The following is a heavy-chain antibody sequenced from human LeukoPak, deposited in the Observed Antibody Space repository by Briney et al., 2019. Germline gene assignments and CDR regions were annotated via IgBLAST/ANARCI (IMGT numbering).Heavy chain of an antibody. V-gene: IGHV7-4-1*02. CDR2: INTNTGNP. D-gene: IGHD6-6*01. CDR3: ARDGAVYSSSSEGFDY. CDR1: GYTFTGYY. J-gene: IGHJ4*02. Sequence: ASVKVSCKASGYTFTGYYMHWVRQAPGQGLEWMGLINTNTGNPTYAQGFTGRFVFSLDTSVSTAYLQISSLKAEDTAVYYCARDGAVYSSSSEGFDYWGQGTLVTVSS.